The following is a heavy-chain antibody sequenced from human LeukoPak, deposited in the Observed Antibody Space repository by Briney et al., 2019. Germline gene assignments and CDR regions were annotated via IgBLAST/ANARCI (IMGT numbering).Heavy chain of an antibody. V-gene: IGHV3-30*03. CDR2: ISYDGSNK. CDR1: GFTFSSYG. J-gene: IGHJ5*02. CDR3: ARDRRGLNWFDP. D-gene: IGHD3-16*01. Sequence: QPGGSLRLSCAASGFTFSSYGMHWVRQAPNKGLEWVAVISYDGSNKYYADSVKGRFTISRDNSKNTLYLQMNSLRAEDTAVYYCARDRRGLNWFDPWGQGTLVTVSS.